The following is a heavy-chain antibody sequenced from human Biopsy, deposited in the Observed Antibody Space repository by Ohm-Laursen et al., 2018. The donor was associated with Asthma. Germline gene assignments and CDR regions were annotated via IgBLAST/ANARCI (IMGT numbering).Heavy chain of an antibody. J-gene: IGHJ5*02. CDR3: ARTTYGHDGFDP. CDR2: IYYSGST. Sequence: SETLSLTCTVSGGSINIGDYYWSWIRQRPVKGLEWIGHIYYSGSTYYNPSLKSRVSISLDTSKNQFSLSLTPVTAADTAVYYCARTTYGHDGFDPWGQGTLVTVSS. V-gene: IGHV4-31*03. D-gene: IGHD4-17*01. CDR1: GGSINIGDYY.